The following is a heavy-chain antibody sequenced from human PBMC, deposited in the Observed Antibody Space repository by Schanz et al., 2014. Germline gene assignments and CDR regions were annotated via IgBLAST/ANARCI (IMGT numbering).Heavy chain of an antibody. D-gene: IGHD5-12*01. CDR1: RYTFNTYG. CDR2: ISAYNGNT. Sequence: QVQLVQSGPEVKEPGASVKVSCEASRYTFNTYGLNWVRQAPGQGLEWMGWISAYNGNTNYAQKFQGRVTFTADKPTSTTFMELSSLKSEDTAVYFSAIGPLGTSSWGQGTLVTVSS. J-gene: IGHJ5*02. V-gene: IGHV1-18*01. CDR3: AIGPLGTSS.